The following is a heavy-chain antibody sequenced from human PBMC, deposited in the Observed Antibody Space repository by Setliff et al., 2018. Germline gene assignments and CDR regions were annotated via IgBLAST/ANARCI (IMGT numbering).Heavy chain of an antibody. CDR2: IYSTGSV. J-gene: IGHJ3*02. CDR3: ARYVKFSPDAFDM. CDR1: GASISSSNW. Sequence: PSETLSLTCTVSGASISSSNWWSWVRQPPGKGLEWIGEIYSTGSVNYNPSLKSRVTMSVDKSKNQFSLKLRSVTAADTAIYYCARYVKFSPDAFDMWGQGTMVTVSS. D-gene: IGHD3-10*02. V-gene: IGHV4-4*02.